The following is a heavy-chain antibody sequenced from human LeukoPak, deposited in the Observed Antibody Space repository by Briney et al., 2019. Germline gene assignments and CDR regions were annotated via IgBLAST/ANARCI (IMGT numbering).Heavy chain of an antibody. V-gene: IGHV3-7*01. D-gene: IGHD5-12*01. CDR2: IKQDRSEK. CDR1: GFTFSSYW. Sequence: GGSLRLSCAASGFTFSSYWMSWVRQAPGKGLEWVANIKQDRSEKYYVDSVKGRFTISRDNAKNSLYLQMNSLRAEDTAVYYCARDSRYSGYDYYFDYWGQGTLVTVSS. CDR3: ARDSRYSGYDYYFDY. J-gene: IGHJ4*02.